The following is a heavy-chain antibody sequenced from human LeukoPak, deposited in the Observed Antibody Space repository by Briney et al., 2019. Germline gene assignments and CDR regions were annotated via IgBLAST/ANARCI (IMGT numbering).Heavy chain of an antibody. CDR3: ARDRGYYDSSAVDI. D-gene: IGHD3-22*01. V-gene: IGHV4-4*07. CDR1: GGSISSYY. J-gene: IGHJ3*02. Sequence: SETLSLTCTVSGGSISSYYWSWIRQPAGKGLEWIGRIYTSGSTNYNPSLKSRVTMSVDASKNQFSLKLSSVTAADTAVYYCARDRGYYDSSAVDIWGQGTMVTVSS. CDR2: IYTSGST.